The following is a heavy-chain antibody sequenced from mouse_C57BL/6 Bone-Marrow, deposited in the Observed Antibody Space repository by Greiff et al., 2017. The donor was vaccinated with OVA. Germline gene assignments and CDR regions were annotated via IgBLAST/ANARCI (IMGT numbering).Heavy chain of an antibody. CDR3: ARDQGFITTPSAGAY. CDR2: ISYDGSN. Sequence: EVKLVESGPGLVKPSQSLSLTCSVTGYSITSGYYWNWIRQFPGNKLEWMGYISYDGSNNYNPSLKNRISITRDTSKNQFFLKLNSVTTEDTATYYCARDQGFITTPSAGAYWGQGTLVTVSA. V-gene: IGHV3-6*01. CDR1: GYSITSGYY. J-gene: IGHJ3*01. D-gene: IGHD1-1*01.